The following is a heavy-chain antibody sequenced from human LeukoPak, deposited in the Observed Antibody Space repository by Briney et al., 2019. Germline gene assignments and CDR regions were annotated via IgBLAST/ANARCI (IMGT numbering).Heavy chain of an antibody. D-gene: IGHD3-22*01. J-gene: IGHJ6*02. V-gene: IGHV6-1*01. Sequence: SQTLSLTCAISGDSVSSNSAAWNWIRQSPSRGLEWLGRTYYRSKWYNDYAVSVKSRITINPDTSKNQFSLQLNSVTPEDTAVYYCARDPVSHSDNNGYLQVGMDVWGQGTTVTVSS. CDR2: TYYRSKWYN. CDR1: GDSVSSNSAA. CDR3: ARDPVSHSDNNGYLQVGMDV.